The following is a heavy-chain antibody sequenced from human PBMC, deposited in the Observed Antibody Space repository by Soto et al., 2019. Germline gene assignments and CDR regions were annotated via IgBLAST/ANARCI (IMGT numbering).Heavy chain of an antibody. CDR1: GGSISSYY. V-gene: IGHV4-59*01. Sequence: QVQLQESGPGLVKPSETLSLTCTVSGGSISSYYWSWIRQPPGKGLEWIGYIYYSGSTNYNPSLKSRVTISVDPAKNQFSLKLSSVTAADTAVYYCARTTVTTWFAPWGQGTLVTVSS. CDR2: IYYSGST. D-gene: IGHD4-17*01. J-gene: IGHJ5*02. CDR3: ARTTVTTWFAP.